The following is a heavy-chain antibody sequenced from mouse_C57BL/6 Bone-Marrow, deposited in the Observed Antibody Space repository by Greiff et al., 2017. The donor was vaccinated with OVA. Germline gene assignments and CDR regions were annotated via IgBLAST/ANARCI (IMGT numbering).Heavy chain of an antibody. CDR2: ISSGSSTI. V-gene: IGHV5-17*01. J-gene: IGHJ1*03. CDR1: GFTFSDYG. Sequence: EVQLQESGGGLVKPGGSLKLSCAASGFTFSDYGMHWVRQAPEQGLEWVAYISSGSSTIYYADTVKGRFTISRDNAKNTLFLQMTSLRSEDTAMYYCARINYWYFDVWGTGTTVTVSS. CDR3: ARINYWYFDV.